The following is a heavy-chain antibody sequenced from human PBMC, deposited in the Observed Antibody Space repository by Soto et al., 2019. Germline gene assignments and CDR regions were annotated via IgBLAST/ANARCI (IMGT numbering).Heavy chain of an antibody. CDR3: AYLPCSGGSCYWFSYSGMDV. D-gene: IGHD2-15*01. CDR2: IYWDDDK. Sequence: QITLKESGPTLVKPTQTLTLTCTFSGFSLSTSGVGVAWIRQPPGKALEWLALIYWDDDKRYRPSLETRLTITKDNSKNQVVLTMTNMDSVDTATYYCAYLPCSGGSCYWFSYSGMDVWGQVTTVTVSS. J-gene: IGHJ6*02. CDR1: GFSLSTSGVG. V-gene: IGHV2-5*02.